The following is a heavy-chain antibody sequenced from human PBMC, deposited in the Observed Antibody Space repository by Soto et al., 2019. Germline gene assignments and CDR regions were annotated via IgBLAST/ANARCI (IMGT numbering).Heavy chain of an antibody. CDR1: GFTFSSYG. D-gene: IGHD4-17*01. J-gene: IGHJ5*02. V-gene: IGHV3-30*18. CDR2: ISYDGNNK. Sequence: QVQLVESGGGVVQPGRSLRLSCAASGFTFSSYGMHWVRQAPGKGLEWVAVISYDGNNKYYADSVKDRFTISRDNFKSTLYLLMHSLRAEDAAVYFCAKDLLHNTVTTCGSWCQGTLVTVSS. CDR3: AKDLLHNTVTTCGS.